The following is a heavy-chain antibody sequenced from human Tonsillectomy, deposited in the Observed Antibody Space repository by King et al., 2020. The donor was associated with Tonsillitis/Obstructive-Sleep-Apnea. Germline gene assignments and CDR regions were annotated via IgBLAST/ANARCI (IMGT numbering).Heavy chain of an antibody. V-gene: IGHV3-48*03. CDR3: ATEGRFSVWGGSSYTYCMDV. Sequence: QLVQSGGGLVQPGGSLRLSCAASGFTFSSYEMNWVRQAPGKGLEWVSYISSSGSTIYYADSVKGRFTISRDNAKNSLYLQMNSLRAEDTAVYYCATEGRFSVWGGSSYTYCMDVGGKGTSSTVPS. CDR2: ISSSGSTI. CDR1: GFTFSSYE. J-gene: IGHJ6*03. D-gene: IGHD3-22*01.